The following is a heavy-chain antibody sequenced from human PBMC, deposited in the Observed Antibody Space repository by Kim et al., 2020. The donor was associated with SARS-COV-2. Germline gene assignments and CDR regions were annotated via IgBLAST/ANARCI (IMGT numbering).Heavy chain of an antibody. J-gene: IGHJ6*02. CDR3: ASSNIAAAYYYYYYGMDV. Sequence: SVKVSCKASGGTFSSYAISWVRQAPGQGLEWMGGIIPIFGTANYAQKFQGRVTITADESTSTAYMELSSLRSEDTAVYYCASSNIAAAYYYYYYGMDVWGQGTTVTVSS. D-gene: IGHD6-13*01. CDR2: IIPIFGTA. CDR1: GGTFSSYA. V-gene: IGHV1-69*13.